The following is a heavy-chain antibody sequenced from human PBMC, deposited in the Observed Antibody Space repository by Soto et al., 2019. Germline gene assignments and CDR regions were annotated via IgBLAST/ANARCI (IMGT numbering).Heavy chain of an antibody. Sequence: QVQLQESGPGLVKPSGTLSLTCAVSGGSISSSNWWSWVRQPPGKGLEWIGEIYHSGSTNYNPSRKSRVTISVDKSKNQFSLKLSSVTAADTAVYYCARAELAGGSYYRRYYYYGMDVWGQGTTVTVSS. CDR3: ARAELAGGSYYRRYYYYGMDV. D-gene: IGHD1-26*01. J-gene: IGHJ6*02. CDR1: GGSISSSNW. V-gene: IGHV4-4*02. CDR2: IYHSGST.